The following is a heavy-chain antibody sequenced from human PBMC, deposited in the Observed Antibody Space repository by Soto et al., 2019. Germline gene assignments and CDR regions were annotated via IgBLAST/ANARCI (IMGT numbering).Heavy chain of an antibody. CDR1: GFTVSSNY. V-gene: IGHV3-66*01. Sequence: EVQLVESGAGLVQPGGSLRLSCAASGFTVSSNYMSWVRQAPGKGLEWVSVIYSGGSTYYADSVKGRFTISRDNSKNTLYLQMNSLRAEDTAVYYCARDGYDSSGYYPEYFQHWGQGTLVTVSS. D-gene: IGHD3-22*01. CDR3: ARDGYDSSGYYPEYFQH. J-gene: IGHJ1*01. CDR2: IYSGGST.